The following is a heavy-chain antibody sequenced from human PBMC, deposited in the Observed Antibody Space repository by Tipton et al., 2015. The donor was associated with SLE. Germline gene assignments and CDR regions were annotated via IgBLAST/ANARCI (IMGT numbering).Heavy chain of an antibody. Sequence: TLSLTCAVYGESFSAHYWSWIRQPPGKGLEWIGEINHSGSANYNPSLKSRVTISVDMSKNQFSLKLNSVTAADTAVYYCARTAPTDWFDPWGQGTLVTVSS. CDR1: GESFSAHY. CDR2: INHSGSA. CDR3: ARTAPTDWFDP. J-gene: IGHJ5*02. V-gene: IGHV4-34*01. D-gene: IGHD2-21*02.